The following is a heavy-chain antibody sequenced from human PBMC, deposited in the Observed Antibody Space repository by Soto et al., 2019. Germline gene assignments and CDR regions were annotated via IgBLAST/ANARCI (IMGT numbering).Heavy chain of an antibody. V-gene: IGHV3-9*01. D-gene: IGHD6-19*01. CDR2: ISWNSGSI. Sequence: GGALRLSCAASVFTFDDYAMHWVRQAPGKGLEWVSCISWNSGSIGYADSVKGRFTISRDNAKNSLYLQMNSLRADDTALYYCATDPIAVDGPLDYWGKGSMVTVSS. J-gene: IGHJ4*02. CDR3: ATDPIAVDGPLDY. CDR1: VFTFDDYA.